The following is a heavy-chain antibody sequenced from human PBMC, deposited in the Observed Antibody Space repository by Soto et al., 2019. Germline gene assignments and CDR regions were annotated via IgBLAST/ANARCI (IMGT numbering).Heavy chain of an antibody. J-gene: IGHJ4*02. CDR3: ARVSGYGPGFDY. CDR1: GDSVSSNSAA. CDR2: TYYRSKWYN. Sequence: TSAISGDSVSSNSAACNWIRQSPSRGLEWLGRTYYRSKWYNDYAVSVKSRITINPDTSKNQFSLQLNSVTPEDTAVYYCARVSGYGPGFDYWRQGPLVTVSS. D-gene: IGHD5-12*01. V-gene: IGHV6-1*01.